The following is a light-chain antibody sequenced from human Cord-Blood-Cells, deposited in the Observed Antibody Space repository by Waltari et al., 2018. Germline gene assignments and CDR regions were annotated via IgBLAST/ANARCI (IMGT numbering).Light chain of an antibody. CDR3: QQFNSYPRT. Sequence: AIQLTQSTSSLSASVGDRVTITCRASQGISSALAWYQQKPGKPPKLLIYDASSLESGVPSRFSGSGSGTDFTLTISSLQPEDFATYYCQQFNSYPRTFGPGTKVDIK. V-gene: IGKV1-13*02. CDR1: QGISSA. J-gene: IGKJ3*01. CDR2: DAS.